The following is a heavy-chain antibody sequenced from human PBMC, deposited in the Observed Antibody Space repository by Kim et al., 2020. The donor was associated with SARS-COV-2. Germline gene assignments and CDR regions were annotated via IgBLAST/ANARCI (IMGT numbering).Heavy chain of an antibody. CDR3: AKSLPAGYYFDY. V-gene: IGHV3-23*01. CDR1: GFTFSSYA. CDR2: ISGSGGST. J-gene: IGHJ4*02. D-gene: IGHD2-2*01. Sequence: GGSLRLSCSASGFTFSSYAMSWVRQAPGKGLEWVSSISGSGGSTYYASSVKGRFTISRDNSKNTLYLQMNSLRAEDTAGYYCAKSLPAGYYFDYWGQGTLVTVSS.